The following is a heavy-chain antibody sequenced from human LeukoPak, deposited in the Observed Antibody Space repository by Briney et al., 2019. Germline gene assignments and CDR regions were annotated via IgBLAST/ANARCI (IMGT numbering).Heavy chain of an antibody. J-gene: IGHJ6*03. CDR2: ISSSSSYI. Sequence: PGGSLRLSCAASGFTFSSYSMNWVRQAPGKGLEWVSSISSSSSYIYYADSVKGRFTISRDNAKNSLYLQMNSLRAEDTAVYYCARGPTIFGVVTPRYYYMDVWGKGTTVTVSS. CDR1: GFTFSSYS. D-gene: IGHD3-3*01. CDR3: ARGPTIFGVVTPRYYYMDV. V-gene: IGHV3-21*01.